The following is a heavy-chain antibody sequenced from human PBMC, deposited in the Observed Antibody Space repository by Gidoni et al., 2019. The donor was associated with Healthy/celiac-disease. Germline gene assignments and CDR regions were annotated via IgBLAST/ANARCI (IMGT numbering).Heavy chain of an antibody. Sequence: GKGLEWIGSIYYSGSTYYNPSLKSRVTISVDTSKNQFSLKLSSVTAADTAVYYCARHFHYYDSSGYYYYSYFDYWGQGTLVTVSS. CDR2: IYYSGST. J-gene: IGHJ4*02. D-gene: IGHD3-22*01. V-gene: IGHV4-39*01. CDR3: ARHFHYYDSSGYYYYSYFDY.